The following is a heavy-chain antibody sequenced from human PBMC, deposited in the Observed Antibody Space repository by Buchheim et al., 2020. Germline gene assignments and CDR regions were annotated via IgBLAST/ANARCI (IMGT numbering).Heavy chain of an antibody. Sequence: QVQLQESGPGLVKPSETLSLTCAVYGGSFSDYYWSWIRQPPGKGLEWIGEINHSGSTNFNPSLKSRVTMSVDTSKNQFSLKLSSVTAADTAVYYCGRTSEPATVYWGQG. V-gene: IGHV4-34*10. CDR1: GGSFSDYY. D-gene: IGHD4-17*01. CDR2: INHSGST. CDR3: GRTSEPATVY. J-gene: IGHJ4*02.